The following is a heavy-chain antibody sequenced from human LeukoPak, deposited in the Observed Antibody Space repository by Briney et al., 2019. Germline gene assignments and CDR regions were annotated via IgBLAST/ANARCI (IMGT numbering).Heavy chain of an antibody. CDR2: ISYDGSNK. V-gene: IGHV3-30-3*01. CDR1: GFTFSSYA. J-gene: IGHJ4*02. Sequence: GRSLRLSCAASGFTFSSYAMHWVRQAPGKGLEWVAVISYDGSNKYYTDSVKGRFTISRDNSKNTLYLQMNSLRAEDTAVYYCARDWHFDYWGQGTLVTVSS. CDR3: ARDWHFDY.